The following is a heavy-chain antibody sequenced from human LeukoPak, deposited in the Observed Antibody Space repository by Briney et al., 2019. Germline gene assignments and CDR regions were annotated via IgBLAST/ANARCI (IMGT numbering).Heavy chain of an antibody. J-gene: IGHJ4*02. V-gene: IGHV4-34*01. CDR1: GGSFSGYY. CDR2: INHSGST. Sequence: SETLSLTCAVYGGSFSGYYWSWIRQPPGKGLEWIGEINHSGSTNYNPSLKSRVTISVGTSKNQFSLKLSSVTAADTAVYYCARGSSGWFIDLDYWGQGTLVTVSS. CDR3: ARGSSGWFIDLDY. D-gene: IGHD6-19*01.